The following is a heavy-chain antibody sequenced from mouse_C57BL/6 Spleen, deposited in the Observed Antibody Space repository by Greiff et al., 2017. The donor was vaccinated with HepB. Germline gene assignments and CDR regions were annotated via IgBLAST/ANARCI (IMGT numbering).Heavy chain of an antibody. J-gene: IGHJ3*01. CDR3: ARGNEAWFAY. V-gene: IGHV3-6*01. Sequence: EVKLMESGPGLVKPSQSLSLTCSVTGYSITSGYYWNWIRQFPGNKLEWMGYISYDGSNNYNPSLKNRISITRDTSKNQFFLKLNSVTTEDTATYYCARGNEAWFAYWGQGTLVTVSA. CDR2: ISYDGSN. CDR1: GYSITSGYY.